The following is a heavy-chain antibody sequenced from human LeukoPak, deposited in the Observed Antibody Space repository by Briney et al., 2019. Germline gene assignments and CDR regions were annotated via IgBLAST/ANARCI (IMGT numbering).Heavy chain of an antibody. CDR3: ARLGGDYTYYFDY. CDR2: IYYSGTT. J-gene: IGHJ4*02. V-gene: IGHV4-59*01. D-gene: IGHD4-17*01. CDR1: GGSISGYY. Sequence: SETLSLTCTVSGGSISGYYWSWIRQSPGKGLEWIGYIYYSGTTTYNPTFKGRVTISVDTSKNQFSLNLSSVTAADTAVYYCARLGGDYTYYFDYWGQGTLVTVSS.